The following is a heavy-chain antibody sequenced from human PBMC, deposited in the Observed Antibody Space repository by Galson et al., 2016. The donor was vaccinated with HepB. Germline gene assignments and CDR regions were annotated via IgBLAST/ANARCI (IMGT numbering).Heavy chain of an antibody. V-gene: IGHV2-70*11. Sequence: PALVKPTQTLTLTCTFSGFSLRTNGMCVSWIRQPPGTALEWLARIDWDNNEYRSPSLRTRLTISKDTSNNQVVLTMTNLDPEDTATDYSARTPRYCRGDGCDGFESWGQGTMVTVSS. J-gene: IGHJ3*02. D-gene: IGHD2-15*01. CDR2: IDWDNNE. CDR3: ARTPRYCRGDGCDGFES. CDR1: GFSLRTNGMC.